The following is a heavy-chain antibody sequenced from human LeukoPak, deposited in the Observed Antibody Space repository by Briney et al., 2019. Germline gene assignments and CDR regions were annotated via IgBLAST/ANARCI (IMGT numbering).Heavy chain of an antibody. V-gene: IGHV5-51*01. D-gene: IGHD3-3*01. Sequence: GESLKISCKGSGYSFTSYWIGWVRQMPGKGLECMGIIYPGDSDTRYSPSFQGQVTISADKSISTAYLQWSSLKASDTAMYYCARLAPIFYDFWSGYTNWFDPWGQGTLVTVSS. CDR2: IYPGDSDT. CDR3: ARLAPIFYDFWSGYTNWFDP. CDR1: GYSFTSYW. J-gene: IGHJ5*02.